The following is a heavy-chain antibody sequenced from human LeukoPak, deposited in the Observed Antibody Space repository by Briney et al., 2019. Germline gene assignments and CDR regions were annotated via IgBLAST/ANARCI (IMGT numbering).Heavy chain of an antibody. V-gene: IGHV3-66*01. CDR3: ARVLRDYGDYIPPGAFDI. Sequence: GGSLRLSCAASGFTVSGNYMSWVRQAPGKGLEWVSVIYSGGSTYYADSVKGRFTVSRDNSKNTLYLQMNSLRAEDTAVYYCARVLRDYGDYIPPGAFDIWGQGTMVTVSS. CDR1: GFTVSGNY. J-gene: IGHJ3*02. CDR2: IYSGGST. D-gene: IGHD4-17*01.